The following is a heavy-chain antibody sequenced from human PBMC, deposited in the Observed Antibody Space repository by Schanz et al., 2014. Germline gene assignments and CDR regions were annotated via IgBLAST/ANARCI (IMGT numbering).Heavy chain of an antibody. D-gene: IGHD2-21*01. Sequence: EVQLVESGGGLVQPGGSLRLSCTASGFTFSSYSMNWVRQAPGKGLEWVSYVSRSTPDIYYADSVKGRFTMSRDNAKNTLYLQMNSLRAEDTAVYYCARDGYSVVVISPTESFDIWGQGTMXTVSP. CDR1: GFTFSSYS. CDR3: ARDGYSVVVISPTESFDI. CDR2: VSRSTPDI. V-gene: IGHV3-48*01. J-gene: IGHJ3*02.